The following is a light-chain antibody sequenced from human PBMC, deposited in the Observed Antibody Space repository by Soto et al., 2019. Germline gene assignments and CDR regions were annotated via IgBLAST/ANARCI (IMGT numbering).Light chain of an antibody. V-gene: IGKV3-20*01. CDR2: GAS. Sequence: EIVLTQSPGTLSLSPGERATLSCRASQSVRSYLAWYQQRPGQAPRLLIYGASSRATGVPDRFSGSGSGTDFTLTISRLEPEDFAVYYCQQYDSSPIAFGQGTRLEIK. CDR3: QQYDSSPIA. J-gene: IGKJ5*01. CDR1: QSVRSY.